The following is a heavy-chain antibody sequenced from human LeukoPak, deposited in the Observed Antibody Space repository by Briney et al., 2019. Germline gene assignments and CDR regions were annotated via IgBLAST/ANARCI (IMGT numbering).Heavy chain of an antibody. D-gene: IGHD3-9*01. CDR3: TRVYYDILTGWDYYFDY. CDR2: IRSKAYGGTT. Sequence: GGSLRLSCTASGFTLGDYAMSWVRQASGKGLEWVGFIRSKAYGGTTEYAASVKGRFTISRDDYKSIAYLQMNSLKAEDTAVYYCTRVYYDILTGWDYYFDYWGQGTLVTVPS. V-gene: IGHV3-49*04. J-gene: IGHJ4*02. CDR1: GFTLGDYA.